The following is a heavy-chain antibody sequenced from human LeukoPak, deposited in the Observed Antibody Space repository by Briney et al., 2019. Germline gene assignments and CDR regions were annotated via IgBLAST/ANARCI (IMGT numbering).Heavy chain of an antibody. V-gene: IGHV3-21*01. J-gene: IGHJ6*02. CDR2: TSSRSSNM. CDR1: GFIFSSYS. Sequence: GGSLRLSCAASGFIFSSYSISWVCQAPGKGLEWVSSTSSRSSNMYYADSVKGRFTISRDNAKNSMYMQMNSLRVEDTAVYYCARGNWGSVYYYGMDVLGQGTTVTVSS. CDR3: ARGNWGSVYYYGMDV. D-gene: IGHD7-27*01.